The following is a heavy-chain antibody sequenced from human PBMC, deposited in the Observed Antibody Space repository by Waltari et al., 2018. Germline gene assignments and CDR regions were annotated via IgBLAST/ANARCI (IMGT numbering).Heavy chain of an antibody. CDR3: ARDRDDYLDI. CDR1: AGTSSSYA. Sequence: QVQLVQSGAEVKTPGSSVKVSCKASAGTSSSYAISWVRQAPGQGLELMGGIIPIFGTANYAQKFQGRVTITTDESTSTAYMELSSLRSEDTAVYYCARDRDDYLDIWGQGTMVTVSS. D-gene: IGHD3-16*01. J-gene: IGHJ3*02. CDR2: IIPIFGTA. V-gene: IGHV1-69*05.